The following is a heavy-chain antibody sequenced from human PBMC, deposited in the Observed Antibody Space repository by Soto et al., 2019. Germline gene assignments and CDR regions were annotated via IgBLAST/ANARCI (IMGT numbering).Heavy chain of an antibody. CDR1: GFVFGDYA. D-gene: IGHD2-2*01. V-gene: IGHV3-49*04. Sequence: GGSLRLSCITSGFVFGDYAMIWVRQAPGKGLEWVAFIRSETFGGTADYAASVKGRFTVSRDDSKRITYLQMSSLKSEDTAVYFCTRGGIDVVVPAAQGFFYYGMDVWGQGTTVTVSS. CDR2: IRSETFGGTA. J-gene: IGHJ6*02. CDR3: TRGGIDVVVPAAQGFFYYGMDV.